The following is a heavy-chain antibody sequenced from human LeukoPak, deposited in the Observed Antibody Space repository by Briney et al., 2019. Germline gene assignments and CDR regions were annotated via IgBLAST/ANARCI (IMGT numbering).Heavy chain of an antibody. Sequence: SVKVSCMASRGTFSSYAISGVRQAPGQGGEWRGMISRILSIANYAQKFQGRVTITANKTTSTAYMELSSLRYESTVVYYCTRVITVVFSSFYYCGQGTLVTVSS. CDR1: RGTFSSYA. D-gene: IGHD3-10*01. V-gene: IGHV1-69*04. J-gene: IGHJ4*02. CDR2: ISRILSIA. CDR3: TRVITVVFSSFYY.